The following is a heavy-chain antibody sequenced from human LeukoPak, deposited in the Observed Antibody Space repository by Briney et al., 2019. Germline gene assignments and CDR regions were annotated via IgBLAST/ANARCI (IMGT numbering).Heavy chain of an antibody. CDR2: IYYSGST. D-gene: IGHD6-13*01. CDR1: GGSISSYY. CDR3: ARGGSSWMPFDY. J-gene: IGHJ4*02. V-gene: IGHV4-59*01. Sequence: SEALSLTCTVSGGSISSYYWSWIRQPPGKGLEWIGYIYYSGSTNYNPSLKSRVTISVDTSKNQFSLKLSSVTAADTAVYYCARGGSSWMPFDYWGQGTLVTVSS.